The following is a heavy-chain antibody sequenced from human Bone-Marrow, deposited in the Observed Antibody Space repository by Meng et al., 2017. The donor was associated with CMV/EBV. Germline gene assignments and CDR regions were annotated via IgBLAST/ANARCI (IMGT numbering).Heavy chain of an antibody. J-gene: IGHJ4*02. Sequence: SETLSLTCAVYGGSFSGYYWSWIRQPPGKGLEWIGEVHPSGSTNYNPSLKNRVTISVDTPQNQFSLNLNSVTAADTAVYYCARGVDAAKVGNYWGQGTLVTVSS. CDR2: VHPSGST. V-gene: IGHV4-34*01. CDR1: GGSFSGYY. CDR3: ARGVDAAKVGNY. D-gene: IGHD5-18*01.